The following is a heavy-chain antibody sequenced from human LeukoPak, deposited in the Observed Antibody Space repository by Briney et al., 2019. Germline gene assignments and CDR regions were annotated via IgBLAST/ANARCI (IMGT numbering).Heavy chain of an antibody. V-gene: IGHV4-61*05. CDR1: GGSISSSSYY. D-gene: IGHD3-3*01. J-gene: IGHJ5*02. CDR2: IYYSGST. CDR3: ARGPLYDFWSGGGFDP. Sequence: PSETLSLTCTVSGGSISSSSYYWGWIRQPPGKGLEWIGYIYYSGSTNYNPSLKSRVTISVDTSKNQFSLKLSSVTAADTAVYYCARGPLYDFWSGGGFDPWGQGTLVTVSS.